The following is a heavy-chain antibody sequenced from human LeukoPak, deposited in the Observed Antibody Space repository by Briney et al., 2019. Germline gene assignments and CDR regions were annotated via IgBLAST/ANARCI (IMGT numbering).Heavy chain of an antibody. CDR3: ARAPTYTRGGCTGCLYAFDI. CDR2: IYHSGST. Sequence: PSGTLSLTCAVSGGSISSSNWWSWVRQPPGKGLEWIGEIYHSGSTNYNPSLKSRVTISVDKSKNQFSLKLSSVTAADTAVYYCARAPTYTRGGCTGCLYAFDIWGQGTMVTVSS. V-gene: IGHV4-4*02. J-gene: IGHJ3*02. D-gene: IGHD2-8*02. CDR1: GGSISSSNW.